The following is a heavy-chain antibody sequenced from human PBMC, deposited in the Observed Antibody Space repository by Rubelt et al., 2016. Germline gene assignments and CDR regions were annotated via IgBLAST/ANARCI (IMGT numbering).Heavy chain of an antibody. CDR3: ARDVGGNSVLYYFDY. D-gene: IGHD4-23*01. V-gene: IGHV1-18*01. J-gene: IGHJ4*02. CDR2: ISAYNGNT. CDR1: GYTFTSYG. Sequence: QVQLVQSGAEVKKPGASVKVSCKASGYTFTSYGISWVRQAPGQGLEWMGWISAYNGNTNYAQKSQGRGTMTTDTSTGTAYMGLGSLRSDDPAVYYCARDVGGNSVLYYFDYWGQGTLVTVSS.